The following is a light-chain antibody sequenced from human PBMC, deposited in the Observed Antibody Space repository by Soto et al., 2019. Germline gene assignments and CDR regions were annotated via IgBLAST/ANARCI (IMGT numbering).Light chain of an antibody. J-gene: IGKJ1*01. CDR1: QSVSSSY. V-gene: IGKV3-20*01. Sequence: DIVLTQSPGPLSLSPGERATLSCRASQSVSSSYLAWYQQKPGQAPRLLIYGASSRATGIPDSFSGSGSGTDFALTISRLEPEGVAVYYCQQYGSSRTFGRGTKVEIK. CDR2: GAS. CDR3: QQYGSSRT.